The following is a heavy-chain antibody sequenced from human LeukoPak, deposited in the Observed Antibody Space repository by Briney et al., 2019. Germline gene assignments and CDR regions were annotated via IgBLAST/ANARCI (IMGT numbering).Heavy chain of an antibody. CDR2: INPSGVST. D-gene: IGHD5-24*01. Sequence: ASVKVSCKASGYTFTSYYMHWVRQAPGQGLEWMGIINPSGVSTSYAQKFQGRVTMTRDMSTSTVYMELSSLRSEDTAVYYCARESGDGYNFNAFDIWGQGTMVTVSS. J-gene: IGHJ3*02. CDR3: ARESGDGYNFNAFDI. V-gene: IGHV1-46*01. CDR1: GYTFTSYY.